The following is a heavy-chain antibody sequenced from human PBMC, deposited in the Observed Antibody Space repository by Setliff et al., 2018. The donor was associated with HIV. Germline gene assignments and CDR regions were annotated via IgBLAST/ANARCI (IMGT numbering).Heavy chain of an antibody. J-gene: IGHJ4*02. D-gene: IGHD6-19*01. V-gene: IGHV4-34*01. CDR1: GGSLSGFY. CDR2: VTHSGST. CDR3: ARGRKKTLAVSGTRYFDF. Sequence: SETLSLTCAVYGGSLSGFYWTFIRQSPGKGLEWIGEVTHSGSTTYDPSLKSRITISVDTSKNQFSPKLTSVTAADMGVYYCARGRKKTLAVSGTRYFDFWGQGTLVTVSS.